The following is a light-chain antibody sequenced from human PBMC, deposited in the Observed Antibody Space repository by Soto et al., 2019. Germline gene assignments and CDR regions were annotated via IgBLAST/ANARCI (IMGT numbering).Light chain of an antibody. Sequence: QSALTQPATVSGSPGQSITIYCTGTSSDVGSYNLVSWYQQHPGKAPKLMIYEGSKRPSGVSNRFSGSKSGNTASLTISGLQAEDEADYYCCSYAGSSTLGVFGTGTKVTVL. J-gene: IGLJ1*01. V-gene: IGLV2-23*01. CDR2: EGS. CDR3: CSYAGSSTLGV. CDR1: SSDVGSYNL.